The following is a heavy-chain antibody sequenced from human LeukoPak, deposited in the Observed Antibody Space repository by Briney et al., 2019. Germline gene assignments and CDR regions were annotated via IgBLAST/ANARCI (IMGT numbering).Heavy chain of an antibody. D-gene: IGHD3-16*01. CDR3: ARAVKGDQAALYYYYYMDV. Sequence: SETLSLTCTVSGYSISSGYYWGWIRQPPGEGLQWIGTIYHYGSPYYNPSLKSRVTISVDLSKNQFSLSLYSVTAADTALYYCARAVKGDQAALYYYYYMDVWGKGTTVTVSS. V-gene: IGHV4-38-2*02. CDR2: IYHYGSP. CDR1: GYSISSGYY. J-gene: IGHJ6*03.